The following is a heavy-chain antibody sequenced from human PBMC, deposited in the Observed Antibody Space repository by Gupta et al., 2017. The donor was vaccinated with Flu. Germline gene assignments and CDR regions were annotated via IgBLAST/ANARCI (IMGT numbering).Heavy chain of an antibody. J-gene: IGHJ4*02. D-gene: IGHD2-8*01. V-gene: IGHV3-30*18. CDR2: ISYDGSNK. CDR3: AKELSGGDIVLPGH. CDR1: GFPFSSYG. Sequence: QVQLVESGGGVVQPGRSLRLSCAASGFPFSSYGMHWVRQAPGKGLEWVAVISYDGSNKYYADSVKGRFTISRDNSKNTLYLQMNSLRAEDTAVYYCAKELSGGDIVLPGHWGQGTLVTVSS.